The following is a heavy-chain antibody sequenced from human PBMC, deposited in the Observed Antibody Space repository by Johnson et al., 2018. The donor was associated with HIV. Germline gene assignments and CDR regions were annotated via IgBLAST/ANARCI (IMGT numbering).Heavy chain of an antibody. J-gene: IGHJ3*02. CDR1: GLTFNNAW. Sequence: EVQLVESGGGLVKPGGSLRLSCAASGLTFNNAWMSWVRQAPGKGLEWVCRTRNKANSYTTYYAYSVKGRFTISRDNSKNTLYLQMNSLRAEDTAVYYCAKEEEDAFDIWGQGTMVTVSS. CDR3: AKEEEDAFDI. V-gene: IGHV3-15*01. CDR2: TRNKANSYTT.